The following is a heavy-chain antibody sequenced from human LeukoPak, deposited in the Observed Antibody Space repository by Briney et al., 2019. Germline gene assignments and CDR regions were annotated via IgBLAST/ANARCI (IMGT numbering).Heavy chain of an antibody. CDR2: IYTSGST. Sequence: SETLSLTCTVSGGSISSYYWSWIRQPAGKGLEWIGRIYTSGSTNYNPSLKSRVTMSVDTSKNQFSLKLSSVTAADTAAYYCARVSSSWYEYYFDYWGQGTLVTVSS. CDR3: ARVSSSWYEYYFDY. CDR1: GGSISSYY. V-gene: IGHV4-4*07. J-gene: IGHJ4*02. D-gene: IGHD6-13*01.